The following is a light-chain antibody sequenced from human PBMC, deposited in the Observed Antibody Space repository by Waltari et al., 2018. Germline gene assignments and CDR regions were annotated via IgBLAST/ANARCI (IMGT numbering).Light chain of an antibody. V-gene: IGKV3-20*01. J-gene: IGKJ1*01. Sequence: EVVLTQSPGTLSLSPGERPTLACRASQSVSSFLAWYQQKPGQAPRLLSYHASNRATGIPDRFSGSGSGTDFSLTISRLEPEDFAVYYCQNHERLPATFGQGTKVEI. CDR1: QSVSSF. CDR2: HAS. CDR3: QNHERLPAT.